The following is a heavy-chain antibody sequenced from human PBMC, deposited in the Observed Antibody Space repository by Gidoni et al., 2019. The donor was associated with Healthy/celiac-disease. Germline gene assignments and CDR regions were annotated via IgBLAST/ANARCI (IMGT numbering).Heavy chain of an antibody. D-gene: IGHD2-15*01. J-gene: IGHJ6*02. CDR3: ARERIVVVVAASQTNYYYGMDV. CDR2: INPSGGST. Sequence: QVQLVQSGAEVKKPGASVKVSCKASGYTFTSYYMHWLRQAPGQGLEWMGIINPSGGSTSYAQKFQGRVTMTRDTSTSTVYMELSSLRSEDTAVYYCARERIVVVVAASQTNYYYGMDVWGQGTTVTVSS. V-gene: IGHV1-46*03. CDR1: GYTFTSYY.